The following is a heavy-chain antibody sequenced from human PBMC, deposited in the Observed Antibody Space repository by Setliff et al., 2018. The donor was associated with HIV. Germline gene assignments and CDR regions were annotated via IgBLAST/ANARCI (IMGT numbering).Heavy chain of an antibody. CDR2: MSYSGST. J-gene: IGHJ6*03. CDR3: ARDGPLEGSYRYYYYYMDV. Sequence: NPSETLSLTCTVSGGSISSYFWSWIRQPPGKGLEWIGYMSYSGSTYYNPSLKSRIIMSVDTSKNQFSLKLSSVTAADTAVYYCARDGPLEGSYRYYYYYMDVWGKGTTVTVSS. D-gene: IGHD3-10*01. CDR1: GGSISSYF. V-gene: IGHV4-59*01.